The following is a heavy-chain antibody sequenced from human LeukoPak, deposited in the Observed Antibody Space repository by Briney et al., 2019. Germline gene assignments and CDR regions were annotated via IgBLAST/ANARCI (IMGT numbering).Heavy chain of an antibody. CDR1: GGSINDYY. CDR2: IYYSGST. V-gene: IGHV4-59*08. J-gene: IGHJ3*01. Sequence: SETLSLTCTVSGGSINDYYWSWIRQPPGKGLEYIGYIYYSGSTNYNPSLKCRVTISIDTSKSHFSLKLSSVTAADTAVYCCARRFDLWGQGTMVTVFS. CDR3: ARRFDL. D-gene: IGHD3-10*01.